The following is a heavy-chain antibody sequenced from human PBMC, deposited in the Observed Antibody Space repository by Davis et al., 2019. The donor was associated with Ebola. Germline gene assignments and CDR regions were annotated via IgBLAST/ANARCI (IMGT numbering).Heavy chain of an antibody. V-gene: IGHV1-2*02. Sequence: ASVKVSCKASGYTFTDYYMHWVRQAPGQGLEWMGWINPNSGGTNYAQKFQGRVTMTRDTSISTAYMELSRLRSDDTAVYSCARAAPVTIFGVVTQSPNWFDPWGQGTLVTVSS. CDR2: INPNSGGT. CDR1: GYTFTDYY. J-gene: IGHJ5*02. CDR3: ARAAPVTIFGVVTQSPNWFDP. D-gene: IGHD3-3*01.